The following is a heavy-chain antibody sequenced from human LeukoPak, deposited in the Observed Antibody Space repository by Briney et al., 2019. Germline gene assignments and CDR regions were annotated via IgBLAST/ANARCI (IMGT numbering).Heavy chain of an antibody. J-gene: IGHJ6*03. D-gene: IGHD2-2*01. CDR3: ARHRCSSASCYVSYYYYYYMDV. Sequence: SETLSLTCTVSGGSISSYYWSWIRQPPGKGLEWIGYIYYSGSTNYNPSLKSRVTISVDTPKNQFSLKLSSVTAADTAVYYCARHRCSSASCYVSYYYYYYMDVWGKGTTVTVSS. CDR2: IYYSGST. CDR1: GGSISSYY. V-gene: IGHV4-59*08.